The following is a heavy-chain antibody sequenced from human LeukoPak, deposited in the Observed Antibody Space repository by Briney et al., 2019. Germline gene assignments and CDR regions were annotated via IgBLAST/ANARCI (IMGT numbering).Heavy chain of an antibody. CDR3: ARDGWGEYDSSAGSFDY. D-gene: IGHD3-22*01. J-gene: IGHJ4*02. V-gene: IGHV3-21*01. Sequence: GGSLRLSCAASGFTFSSYSMNWVRQAPGKGLEWVSSISSSSSYIYYADSVKGRFTISRDNAKNSLYLQMNSLRAEDTAVYYCARDGWGEYDSSAGSFDYWGQGTLVTVSS. CDR2: ISSSSSYI. CDR1: GFTFSSYS.